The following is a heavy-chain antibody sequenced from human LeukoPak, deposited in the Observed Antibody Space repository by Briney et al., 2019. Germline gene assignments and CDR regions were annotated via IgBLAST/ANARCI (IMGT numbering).Heavy chain of an antibody. CDR1: TGSRNTYY. J-gene: IGHJ4*02. V-gene: IGHV4-59*01. CDR2: IYHSGST. D-gene: IGHD2-15*01. CDR3: VRLRWELLAPYFDH. Sequence: SETLSLTCSVSTGSRNTYYWSWIRQSPGKGLEWIGHIYHSGSTDYNPSLQSRVTISIDMSKKQFSLKLTSVTVADTAMYYCVRLRWELLAPYFDHWGQGSLVIASS.